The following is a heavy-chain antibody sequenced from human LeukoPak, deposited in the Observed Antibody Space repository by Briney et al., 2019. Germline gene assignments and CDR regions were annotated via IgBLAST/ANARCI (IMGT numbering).Heavy chain of an antibody. CDR2: IYYSGST. CDR1: GGSISSSSYY. V-gene: IGHV4-39*01. Sequence: SETLSLTCTVSGGSISSSSYYWGWIRQPPGKGLGWIGSIYYSGSTYYNPSLKSRVTISVDTSKNQFSLKLSSVTAADTAVYYCARRTYSGSYFDYWGQGTLVTVSS. CDR3: ARRTYSGSYFDY. J-gene: IGHJ4*02. D-gene: IGHD1-26*01.